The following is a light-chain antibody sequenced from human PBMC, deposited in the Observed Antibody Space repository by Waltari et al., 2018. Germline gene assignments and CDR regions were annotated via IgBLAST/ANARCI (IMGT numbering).Light chain of an antibody. CDR1: QSVRHSY. CDR2: GES. Sequence: SSRAKQSVRHSYLPWDQQNRGPAPRLLIYGESSRAAGVPDRFSGSGSGTDFTLTISRLEPEDFAVYYCQQYGSLPTTFGQGTKVEMK. V-gene: IGKV3-20*01. CDR3: QQYGSLPTT. J-gene: IGKJ1*01.